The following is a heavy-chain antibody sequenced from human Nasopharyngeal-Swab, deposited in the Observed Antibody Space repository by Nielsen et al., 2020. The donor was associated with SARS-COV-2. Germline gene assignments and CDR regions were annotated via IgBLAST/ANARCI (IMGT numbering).Heavy chain of an antibody. V-gene: IGHV1-69*04. D-gene: IGHD1-26*01. CDR3: ASDGVSSDDAFHT. Sequence: SVKVSCKASGGTFNNYAISWVRQAPAQGLQWMGRIIPILGITNYAQKFQGRVTITADKSTRTVYMELSGLRSGDTAVYYCASDGVSSDDAFHTWGQGTMVAVSS. J-gene: IGHJ3*02. CDR2: IIPILGIT. CDR1: GGTFNNYA.